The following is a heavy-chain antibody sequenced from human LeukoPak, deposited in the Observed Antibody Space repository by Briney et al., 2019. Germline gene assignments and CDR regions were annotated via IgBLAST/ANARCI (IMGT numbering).Heavy chain of an antibody. D-gene: IGHD6-19*01. CDR3: ARMGGWCGRENYFDY. Sequence: GASVKVSCKASGGTFSSYAISWVRQAPGQGLEWMGGIIPIFGTANYAQKFQGRVTITADESTSTAYMELSSLRSEDTAVYYCARMGGWCGRENYFDYWGQGTLVTVSS. CDR1: GGTFSSYA. J-gene: IGHJ4*02. CDR2: IIPIFGTA. V-gene: IGHV1-69*13.